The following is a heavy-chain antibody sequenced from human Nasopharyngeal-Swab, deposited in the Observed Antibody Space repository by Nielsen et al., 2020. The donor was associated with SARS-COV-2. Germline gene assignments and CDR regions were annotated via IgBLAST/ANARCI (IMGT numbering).Heavy chain of an antibody. V-gene: IGHV3-30*03. Sequence: VRQAPGKGLEWVAFIAHDASNEYYGDSVKGRFSISRDSSKNTLYLQMESLRGEDTAVYYCARDAPAHYGAFYWGRGTLVTVSS. CDR3: ARDAPAHYGAFY. D-gene: IGHD4-17*01. J-gene: IGHJ4*02. CDR2: IAHDASNE.